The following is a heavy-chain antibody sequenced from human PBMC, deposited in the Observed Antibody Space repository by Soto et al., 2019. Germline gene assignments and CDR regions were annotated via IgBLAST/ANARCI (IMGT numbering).Heavy chain of an antibody. J-gene: IGHJ2*01. D-gene: IGHD3-9*01. CDR3: ARESHDILTGPPWVWYFDL. CDR1: GGSFSGYY. CDR2: INDRGSI. V-gene: IGHV4-34*01. Sequence: QVQLQQWGAGPLRPLETLSLTCGVSGGSFSGYYWAWIRQSPGKGLEWIGEINDRGSINYNPSLKSRVSISVDPSKNHYSLNLRSVTAAGTAVYYCARESHDILTGPPWVWYFDLWGRGTLVTVSS.